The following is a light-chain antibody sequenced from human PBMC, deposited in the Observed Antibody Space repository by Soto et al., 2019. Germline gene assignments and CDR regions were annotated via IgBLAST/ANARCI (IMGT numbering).Light chain of an antibody. CDR3: QQYNNWPLT. V-gene: IGKV3-15*01. CDR2: GAS. J-gene: IGKJ4*01. CDR1: QSVSSN. Sequence: EIVMTQSPATLSVSPWERATLSCRASQSVSSNLAWYQQKPGQAPRLLMYGASVRATGIPGRFSGSGSGTKCTLTISSLQSEDFAVYYCQQYNNWPLTFGGGTKVDI.